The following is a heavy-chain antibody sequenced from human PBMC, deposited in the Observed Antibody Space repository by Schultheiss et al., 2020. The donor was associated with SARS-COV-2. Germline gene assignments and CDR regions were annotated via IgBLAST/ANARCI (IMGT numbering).Heavy chain of an antibody. J-gene: IGHJ4*02. CDR3: ASWTHLEAVGHDY. D-gene: IGHD1-26*01. V-gene: IGHV3-30*03. Sequence: GESLKISCAASGFTFSSYGMHWVRQAPGKGLEWVAVISYDGSNKYYADSVKGRFTISRDNSKNTLYLQMNSLRAEDTAVYYCASWTHLEAVGHDYWGQGTLVTVSS. CDR1: GFTFSSYG. CDR2: ISYDGSNK.